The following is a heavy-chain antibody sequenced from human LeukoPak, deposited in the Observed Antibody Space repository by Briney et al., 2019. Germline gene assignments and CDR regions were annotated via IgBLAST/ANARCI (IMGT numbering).Heavy chain of an antibody. CDR2: IYSGGST. D-gene: IGHD5-24*01. CDR3: ARDQRDGYNYNYYYGMDV. V-gene: IGHV3-53*01. J-gene: IGHJ6*02. CDR1: GFTVSSNY. Sequence: GGSLRLSCAASGFTVSSNYMSWVRQAPGKGLEWVSVIYSGGSTYYADSVKGRFTISRDNSKNTLYLQMNSLRAEDTAVYYCARDQRDGYNYNYYYGMDVWGQGTTVTVSS.